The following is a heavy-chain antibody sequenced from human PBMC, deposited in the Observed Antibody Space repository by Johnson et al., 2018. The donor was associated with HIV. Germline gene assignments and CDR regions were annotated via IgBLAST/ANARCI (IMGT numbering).Heavy chain of an antibody. Sequence: VQPVESGGGVVQPGGSLGLSCAASGFNVSTNNMNWVRQAPGKGLEWVSVTYSGGSTYYADSVKGRFNISRDISKNTLYLEMYSLRADDTAVYYCAKSLGQQLVVVDAFDITGQGTMVTVSS. V-gene: IGHV3-66*01. J-gene: IGHJ3*02. CDR2: TYSGGST. CDR3: AKSLGQQLVVVDAFDI. D-gene: IGHD6-13*01. CDR1: GFNVSTNN.